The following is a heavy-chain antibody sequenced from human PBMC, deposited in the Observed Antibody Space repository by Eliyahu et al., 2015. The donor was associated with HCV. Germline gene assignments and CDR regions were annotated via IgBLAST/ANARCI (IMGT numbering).Heavy chain of an antibody. J-gene: IGHJ3*02. V-gene: IGHV3-7*01. CDR3: AREGGYDYRSGWRAFDI. CDR2: INEDGTRT. D-gene: IGHD6-19*01. CDR1: GFTFSDYW. Sequence: EVQVVESGGGLVQPGGSLRLSCAASGFTFSDYWMXWVRQAPGKGLEXXGNINEDGTRTYYEDSVKGRFTFSRDNAKNSLHLQMNSLRAEDTAVYYCAREGGYDYRSGWRAFDIWGQGTMVTVST.